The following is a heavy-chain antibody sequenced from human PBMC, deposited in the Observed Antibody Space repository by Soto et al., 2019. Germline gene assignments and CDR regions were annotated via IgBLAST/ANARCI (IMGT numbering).Heavy chain of an antibody. J-gene: IGHJ6*02. D-gene: IGHD6-13*01. Sequence: ASVKVSCKASGYDFTAYDINWVRQASGQGLEWMGWMNPINGAAGSARRFQGRVSMTRNTATGTAYLELTNLRSDDTAVYSCGRGPSPRAPAGGTPYYYAMDVWGQGTTVTVSS. CDR3: GRGPSPRAPAGGTPYYYAMDV. CDR2: MNPINGAA. V-gene: IGHV1-8*02. CDR1: GYDFTAYD.